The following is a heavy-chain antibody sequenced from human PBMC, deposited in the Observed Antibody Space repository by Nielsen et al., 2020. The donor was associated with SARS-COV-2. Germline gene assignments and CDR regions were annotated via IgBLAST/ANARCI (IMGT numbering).Heavy chain of an antibody. Sequence: GESLKISCAASGFTFSSYSMNWVRQAPGKGLEWVSGISWNSGSIGYADSVKGRFTISRDNAKNSLYLQMNSLRAEDTAVYYCARSVGGYSYGLPNSFDYWGQGTLVTVSS. CDR1: GFTFSSYS. CDR3: ARSVGGYSYGLPNSFDY. J-gene: IGHJ4*02. D-gene: IGHD5-18*01. V-gene: IGHV3-48*04. CDR2: ISWNSGSI.